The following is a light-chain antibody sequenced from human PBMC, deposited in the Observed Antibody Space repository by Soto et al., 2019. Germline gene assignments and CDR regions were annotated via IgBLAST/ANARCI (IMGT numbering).Light chain of an antibody. V-gene: IGKV3-15*01. CDR2: AAS. J-gene: IGKJ1*01. Sequence: EIVMTQSPATLSVSPGERATLSCRASQGVSSNLAWYQQKAGQAPRLLIYAASTRATDIPARFSGSGSGTEFTLTISSLQSEDFAIYYCQQYCERPPWTFGQGTKVEVK. CDR1: QGVSSN. CDR3: QQYCERPPWT.